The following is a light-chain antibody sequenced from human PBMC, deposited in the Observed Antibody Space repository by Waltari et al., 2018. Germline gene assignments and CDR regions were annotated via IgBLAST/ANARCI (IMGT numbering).Light chain of an antibody. V-gene: IGKV3-20*01. CDR2: GAT. J-gene: IGKJ3*01. CDR1: QSVGSGY. CDR3: QQYGRAPLT. Sequence: EVVLTQSPGTLSLFPGERATLSCRASQSVGSGYLAWYPQNVGQAPRLLIYGATSRATGVPDRFSGTESGTDFTLSISRLEPEDSAVYFCQQYGRAPLTFGPGTKVEIK.